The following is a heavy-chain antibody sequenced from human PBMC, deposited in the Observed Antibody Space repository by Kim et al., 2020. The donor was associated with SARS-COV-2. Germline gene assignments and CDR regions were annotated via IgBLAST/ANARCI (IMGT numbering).Heavy chain of an antibody. CDR3: ARVSITMVRGDFDAFDI. Sequence: VKGRFTISRDNGKNSLYLQMNSLRDEDTAVYYCARVSITMVRGDFDAFDIWGQGTMVTVSS. D-gene: IGHD3-10*01. V-gene: IGHV3-21*01. J-gene: IGHJ3*02.